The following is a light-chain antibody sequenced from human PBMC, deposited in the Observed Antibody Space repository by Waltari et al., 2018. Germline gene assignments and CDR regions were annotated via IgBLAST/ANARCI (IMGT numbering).Light chain of an antibody. CDR2: GNN. J-gene: IGLJ2*01. CDR1: FSNIGTSYD. CDR3: QSYDNSLNAVI. V-gene: IGLV1-40*01. Sequence: QSVLTQPPSVSGAPGQRVTISCTGSFSNIGTSYDVHWYRQVPGTAPKLLIYGNNNRPSGVPDRVSGSKSGTSASLAITGLQAEDEADYCCQSYDNSLNAVIFGGGTKLTVL.